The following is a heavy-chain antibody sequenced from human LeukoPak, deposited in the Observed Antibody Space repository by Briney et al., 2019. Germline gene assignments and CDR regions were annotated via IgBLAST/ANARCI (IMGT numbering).Heavy chain of an antibody. CDR2: INPNSGGT. Sequence: GASVKVSCKASGYTFTGYYMHWVRQAPGQGLELMGWINPNSGGTNYAQKFQGRVTMTRDTSISTAYMELSRLRSDDTAVYYCARRSSSWYGEFDPWGQGTLVTVSS. D-gene: IGHD6-13*01. J-gene: IGHJ5*02. CDR3: ARRSSSWYGEFDP. CDR1: GYTFTGYY. V-gene: IGHV1-2*02.